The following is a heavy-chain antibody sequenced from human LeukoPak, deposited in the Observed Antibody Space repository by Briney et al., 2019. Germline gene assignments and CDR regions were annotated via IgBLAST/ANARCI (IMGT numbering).Heavy chain of an antibody. Sequence: ASVKVSCKASGYTFTSYGISWVRQAPGQGLEWMGWISAYXGNTNYAQKLQGRVTMTTDTSTSTAYMELRSLRSDDTAVYYCARDYFAMVRGVIITPLGYWGQGTLVTVSS. D-gene: IGHD3-10*01. CDR3: ARDYFAMVRGVIITPLGY. J-gene: IGHJ4*02. CDR2: ISAYXGNT. CDR1: GYTFTSYG. V-gene: IGHV1-18*01.